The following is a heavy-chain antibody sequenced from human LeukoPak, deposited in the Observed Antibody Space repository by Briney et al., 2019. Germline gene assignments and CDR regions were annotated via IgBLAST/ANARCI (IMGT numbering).Heavy chain of an antibody. D-gene: IGHD6-19*01. V-gene: IGHV1-2*06. CDR3: ARDRTGYSSGWYYAY. Sequence: ASLTVSCTASGYTFTGYYMHWVRQAPGQGLEWIGRLNPNSGGTNYAQKFQGRVTMTRDTSISTAYMELSRLRSDDTAVYYCARDRTGYSSGWYYAYWGQGTLVTVSS. CDR1: GYTFTGYY. CDR2: LNPNSGGT. J-gene: IGHJ4*02.